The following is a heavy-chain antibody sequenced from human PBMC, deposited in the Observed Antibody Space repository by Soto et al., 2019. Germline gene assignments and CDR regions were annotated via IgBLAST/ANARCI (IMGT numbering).Heavy chain of an antibody. CDR2: VSVNGRT. V-gene: IGHV3-23*01. J-gene: IGHJ4*02. Sequence: VGSLRLSCAASGFPFSSYAMTWVRQAPGKGLEWVSGVSVNGRTNYADSVKGRFTISRDNSKNMVFLQMNTLRAEDTAVYYCAREDSIIIPAVSDFWGQGTLVTVSS. D-gene: IGHD2-2*01. CDR1: GFPFSSYA. CDR3: AREDSIIIPAVSDF.